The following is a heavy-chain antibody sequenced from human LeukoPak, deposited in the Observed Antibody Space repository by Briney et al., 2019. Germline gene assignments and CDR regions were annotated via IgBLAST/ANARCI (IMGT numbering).Heavy chain of an antibody. D-gene: IGHD6-19*01. V-gene: IGHV1-46*01. CDR1: GYTFTSYY. Sequence: ASVMVSCKASGYTFTSYYMHWVRQAPGQGLEWMGVINPSGGSTSYAQKFQGRVTMTRDTSTSTVYMELSSLRSEDTAVYYCARDLGSGYSSGWYNHNWFDPWGQGTLVTVSS. CDR3: ARDLGSGYSSGWYNHNWFDP. CDR2: INPSGGST. J-gene: IGHJ5*02.